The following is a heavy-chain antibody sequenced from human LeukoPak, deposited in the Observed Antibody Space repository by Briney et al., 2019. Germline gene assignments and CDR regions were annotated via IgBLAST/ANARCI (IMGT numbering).Heavy chain of an antibody. CDR1: GGSISNKY. V-gene: IGHV4-4*07. D-gene: IGHD2-21*02. J-gene: IGHJ6*03. CDR3: ARDQVTPHYYYYYMDV. Sequence: SETLSLTCTVSGGSISNKYWSWIRQPAGKGLEWIGRIYTSGSTNYNPSLKSRVTMSVDTSKNQFSLKLSSVTAADTAVYYCARDQVTPHYYYYYMDVWGKGTTVTISS. CDR2: IYTSGST.